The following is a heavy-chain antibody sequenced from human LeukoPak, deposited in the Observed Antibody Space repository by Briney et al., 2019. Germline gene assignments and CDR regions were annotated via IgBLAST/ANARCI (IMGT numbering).Heavy chain of an antibody. CDR1: GYTFTSYY. V-gene: IGHV1-46*01. Sequence: EASVKVSCKASGYTFTSYYMHWVRQAPGQGLEWMGIINPSGGSTSYAQKFQGRVTMTRDMSTSTVYMELSSLRSEDTAVYYCARPVLLWFGELLNDAFDIWGQGTMVTVSS. CDR3: ARPVLLWFGELLNDAFDI. CDR2: INPSGGST. J-gene: IGHJ3*02. D-gene: IGHD3-10*01.